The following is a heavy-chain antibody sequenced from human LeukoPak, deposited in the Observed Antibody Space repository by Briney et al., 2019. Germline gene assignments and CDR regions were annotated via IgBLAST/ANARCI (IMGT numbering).Heavy chain of an antibody. Sequence: PSETLSLTCTVSGGSVTSSSYYWGWIRQPPGKGLEWIGSIYYSVSTYYNPSLKSRVTISVDTSKNQFSLKLSSVTAADTAVYYCARVLRFLEWLPGDEGSWFDPWGQGTLVTVSS. CDR3: ARVLRFLEWLPGDEGSWFDP. J-gene: IGHJ5*02. D-gene: IGHD3-3*01. CDR2: IYYSVST. CDR1: GGSVTSSSYY. V-gene: IGHV4-39*07.